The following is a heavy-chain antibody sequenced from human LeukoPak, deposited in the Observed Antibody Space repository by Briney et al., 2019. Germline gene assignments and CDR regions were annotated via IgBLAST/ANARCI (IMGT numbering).Heavy chain of an antibody. V-gene: IGHV4-59*01. D-gene: IGHD5-18*01. Sequence: SETLSLTCTVSGGSIRFYYWSWIRQSPGKGLECIGYISYSGSTNYNASLKSRVTISVDTSTNQFSLKLNSVTAADTAVYYCAGADGRGYIYGVPMYFDSWGQGTLVTVSS. CDR3: AGADGRGYIYGVPMYFDS. CDR2: ISYSGST. J-gene: IGHJ4*02. CDR1: GGSIRFYY.